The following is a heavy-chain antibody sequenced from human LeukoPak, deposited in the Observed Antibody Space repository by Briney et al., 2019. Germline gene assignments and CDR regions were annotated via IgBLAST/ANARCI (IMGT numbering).Heavy chain of an antibody. V-gene: IGHV1-69*04. CDR3: ARDLQNHCSSTSCYKFDY. Sequence: SVKVSCKASGGTFSSYAISWVRQAPGQGLEWMGRIIPILGIANYAQQFQGRVTITADKSTSTAYMELSSLRSEDTAVYYCARDLQNHCSSTSCYKFDYWGQGTLVTVSS. CDR1: GGTFSSYA. CDR2: IIPILGIA. J-gene: IGHJ4*02. D-gene: IGHD2-2*02.